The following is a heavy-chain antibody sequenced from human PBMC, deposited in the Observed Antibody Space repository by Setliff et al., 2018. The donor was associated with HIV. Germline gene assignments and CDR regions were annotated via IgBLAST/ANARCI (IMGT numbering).Heavy chain of an antibody. J-gene: IGHJ4*02. D-gene: IGHD3-10*01. CDR3: ATLDYYGSQTYNLALHY. Sequence: ASVKVSCKTSGFTFSNYAIHWVRQAPGQGLEWMGWINAGNGDTRYSPKFQGRITITADTSTDTAYMELNSLRSEDTAMYYCATLDYYGSQTYNLALHYWGQGTLVTSPQ. CDR2: INAGNGDT. V-gene: IGHV1-3*01. CDR1: GFTFSNYA.